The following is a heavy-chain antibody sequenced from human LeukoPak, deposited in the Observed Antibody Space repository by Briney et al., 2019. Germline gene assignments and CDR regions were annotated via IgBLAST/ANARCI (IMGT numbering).Heavy chain of an antibody. CDR1: GGSISSSSYY. Sequence: PSETLSLTCSVSGGSISSSSYYWGWIRQPPGKGLEWIGSMYYSGSTYYNPSLKSRVTISIDTSKNQLSLRLSSVTAADTAVYYCARDSRIGSSSDWFDPWGQGNLVTVSS. CDR3: ARDSRIGSSSDWFDP. CDR2: MYYSGST. V-gene: IGHV4-39*07. D-gene: IGHD2-2*01. J-gene: IGHJ5*02.